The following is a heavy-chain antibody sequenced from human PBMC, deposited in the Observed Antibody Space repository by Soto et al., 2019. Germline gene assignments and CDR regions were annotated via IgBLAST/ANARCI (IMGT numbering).Heavy chain of an antibody. D-gene: IGHD3-16*02. CDR2: IYPGESDT. CDR3: ARLAIERRGGSFVI. V-gene: IGHV5-51*01. J-gene: IGHJ6*04. Sequence: GESLKISCKGSVYTFTNYWIGWVRQMPGKGPEWMGIIYPGESDTKYNPSFQGQVTISADKSITTTYLQWSSLKAADTAMYYWARLAIERRGGSFVIGGKGKRAPVPS. CDR1: VYTFTNYW.